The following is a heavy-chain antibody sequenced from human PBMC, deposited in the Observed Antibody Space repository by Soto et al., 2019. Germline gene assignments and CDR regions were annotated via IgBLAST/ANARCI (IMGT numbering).Heavy chain of an antibody. D-gene: IGHD2-15*01. V-gene: IGHV4-39*01. J-gene: IGHJ5*02. CDR3: ARPPGMVAAVSSLSP. Sequence: SETLSLTCTVSGGSVGISHYYWGWIRQPPGKGLEWIGTIYYSGSTYYNPSLESRVTISVDTSKNQFSLRLSSVTAADTAVYYCARPPGMVAAVSSLSPWGQGTLVTVS. CDR2: IYYSGST. CDR1: GGSVGISHYY.